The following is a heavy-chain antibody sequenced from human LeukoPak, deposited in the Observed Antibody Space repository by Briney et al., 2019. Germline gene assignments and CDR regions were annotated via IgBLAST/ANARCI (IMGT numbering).Heavy chain of an antibody. CDR2: INHSGST. CDR1: GGSISSGGYS. Sequence: NSSETLSLTCAVSGGSISSGGYSWSWIRQPPGKGLEWIGEINHSGSTNYNPSLKSRVTISVDTSKNQFSLKLSSVTAADTAVYYCARGMTTVTGDFDYWGQGTLVTVSS. D-gene: IGHD4-17*01. J-gene: IGHJ4*02. CDR3: ARGMTTVTGDFDY. V-gene: IGHV4-34*01.